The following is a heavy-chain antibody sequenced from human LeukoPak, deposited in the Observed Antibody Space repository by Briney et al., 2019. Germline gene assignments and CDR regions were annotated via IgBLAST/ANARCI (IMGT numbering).Heavy chain of an antibody. J-gene: IGHJ5*02. D-gene: IGHD3-10*01. CDR1: GYSFTSYW. CDR3: ARHRSMVRGVIQGWFDP. V-gene: IGHV5-51*01. Sequence: GESLKISCKGSGYSFTSYWIGWVREMAGKGLEWMGGIYPGDSDTRYSPSFQGQVTISSDKSISTAYLQWSSLKASDTAMYYCARHRSMVRGVIQGWFDPWGQGTLVTVSS. CDR2: IYPGDSDT.